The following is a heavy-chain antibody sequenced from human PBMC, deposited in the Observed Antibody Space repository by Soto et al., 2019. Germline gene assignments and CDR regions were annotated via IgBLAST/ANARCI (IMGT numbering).Heavy chain of an antibody. V-gene: IGHV4-34*01. CDR2: INHSGST. J-gene: IGHJ4*02. CDR1: GYSFSGFF. Sequence: SETLSLTCAVYGYSFSGFFWSCIRQPPGKGLEWIGEINHSGSTNYNPSLKSRVTISTDTSKNQFYLRLSSVTAAGTAVYYCARVRGYSDHSGYYYSFDYWGQGTLVTVSS. D-gene: IGHD3-22*01. CDR3: ARVRGYSDHSGYYYSFDY.